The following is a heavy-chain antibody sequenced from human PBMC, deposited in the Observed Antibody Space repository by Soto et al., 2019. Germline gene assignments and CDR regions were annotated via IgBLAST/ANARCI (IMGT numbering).Heavy chain of an antibody. Sequence: GDSVKVSCKASGYTFTSYAMHWVRQAPGQRLEWMGWINAGNGNTKYSQKFQGGVTITRDTSASTAYMELSSLRSEDTAVYYCARRGLFLAVVPAASGPYGMDVWSQGTTVTVSS. CDR2: INAGNGNT. D-gene: IGHD2-2*01. CDR3: ARRGLFLAVVPAASGPYGMDV. V-gene: IGHV1-3*01. J-gene: IGHJ6*02. CDR1: GYTFTSYA.